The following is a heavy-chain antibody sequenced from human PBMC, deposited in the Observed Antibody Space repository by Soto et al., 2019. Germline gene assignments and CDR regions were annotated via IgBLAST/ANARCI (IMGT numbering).Heavy chain of an antibody. J-gene: IGHJ4*02. CDR3: ARAIDSSGWYPYYFDY. CDR1: GGSISSGGYS. D-gene: IGHD6-19*01. Sequence: QLLESGSGLVKPSQTLSLTCAVSGGSISSGGYSWSWIRQPPGKGLEWIGYIYHSGSTYYNPSLKSRVTISVDRSKNQFSLKLSSVTAADTAVYYCARAIDSSGWYPYYFDYWGQGTLVTVSS. CDR2: IYHSGST. V-gene: IGHV4-30-2*01.